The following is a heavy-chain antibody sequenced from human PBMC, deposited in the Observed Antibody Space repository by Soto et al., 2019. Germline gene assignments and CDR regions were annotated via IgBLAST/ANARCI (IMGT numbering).Heavy chain of an antibody. Sequence: EVQLVESGGGLVKPGGSLRLSCAASGFTFSNAWMSWVRQAPGKGLEWVGRIKSKTDGGTTDYAAPVKGRFTISRDDSKNTLYLQMNSLKTEDTAVYYCTTDPAIAAAVQRVDYWGQGTLVTVSS. J-gene: IGHJ4*02. CDR1: GFTFSNAW. CDR2: IKSKTDGGTT. V-gene: IGHV3-15*01. CDR3: TTDPAIAAAVQRVDY. D-gene: IGHD6-13*01.